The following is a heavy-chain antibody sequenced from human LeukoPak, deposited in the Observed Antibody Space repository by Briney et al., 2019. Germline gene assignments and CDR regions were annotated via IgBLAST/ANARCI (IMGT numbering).Heavy chain of an antibody. Sequence: GGSLRLSCAASRFTFSSCGFNWVRQAPGQELKWVSSIGPTGNDRYYADSVKGRFTISRDNAKNSMYLQMDSLRDEDTAVYYCATETIGRHYDYGGQGTLLTVSS. V-gene: IGHV3-21*01. D-gene: IGHD1-14*01. CDR3: ATETIGRHYDY. J-gene: IGHJ4*02. CDR2: IGPTGNDR. CDR1: RFTFSSCG.